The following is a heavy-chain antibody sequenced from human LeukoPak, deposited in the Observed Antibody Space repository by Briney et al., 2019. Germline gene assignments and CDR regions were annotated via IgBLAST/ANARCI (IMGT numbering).Heavy chain of an antibody. CDR3: ARTSYYYYYYYMDV. D-gene: IGHD2-2*01. V-gene: IGHV3-7*01. CDR2: IKQDGSEK. CDR1: GFTFSSYW. Sequence: GGSLRLSCAASGFTFSSYWMSWVRQAPGKGLEWVANIKQDGSEKYYVDSVKGRFTISRDNAKNSLYLQMNSLRAEDTAVYYCARTSYYYYYYYMDVWGKGTTVIISS. J-gene: IGHJ6*03.